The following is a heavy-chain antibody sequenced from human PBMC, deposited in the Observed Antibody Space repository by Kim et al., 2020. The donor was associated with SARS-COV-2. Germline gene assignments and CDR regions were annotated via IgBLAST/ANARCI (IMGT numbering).Heavy chain of an antibody. CDR2: IYPGDSDT. CDR3: ARSSTTGTTPDAFDI. Sequence: GESLKISCKGSGYSFTSYWIGWVRQMPGKGLEWMGIIYPGDSDTRYSPSFQGQVTISADKSISTAYLQWSSLKASDTAMYYCARSSTTGTTPDAFDIWGQGTMVTVSS. CDR1: GYSFTSYW. D-gene: IGHD1-1*01. V-gene: IGHV5-51*01. J-gene: IGHJ3*02.